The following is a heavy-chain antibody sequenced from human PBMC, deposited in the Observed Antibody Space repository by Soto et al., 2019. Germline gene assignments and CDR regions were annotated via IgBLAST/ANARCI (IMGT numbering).Heavy chain of an antibody. CDR1: GGSISSSSYF. D-gene: IGHD5-12*01. Sequence: SETLSLTCSVSGGSISSSSYFWGWIRQPPGKGLEWIGSMYYSGTTYYNPSLKSRVSISVDTSKNQFSLRLISVTAADTAKYFCAREGNLGRWLQPLDFWGQGTLVTVSS. V-gene: IGHV4-39*07. CDR2: MYYSGTT. CDR3: AREGNLGRWLQPLDF. J-gene: IGHJ4*02.